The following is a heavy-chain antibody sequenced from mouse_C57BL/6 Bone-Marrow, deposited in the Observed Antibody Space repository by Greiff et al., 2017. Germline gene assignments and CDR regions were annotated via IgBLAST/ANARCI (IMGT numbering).Heavy chain of an antibody. CDR3: ARHEEAYYYGSSPAWFAY. D-gene: IGHD1-1*01. J-gene: IGHJ3*01. CDR2: FYPGSGSI. V-gene: IGHV1-62-2*01. Sequence: QVQLQQSGAELVKPGASVKLSCKASGYTFTEYTIHWLKQRSGQGLEWIGWFYPGSGSIKYNEKFKDKATLTADKSSSTVYMELSRLTSEDSAVYFCARHEEAYYYGSSPAWFAYWGQGTLVTVSA. CDR1: GYTFTEYT.